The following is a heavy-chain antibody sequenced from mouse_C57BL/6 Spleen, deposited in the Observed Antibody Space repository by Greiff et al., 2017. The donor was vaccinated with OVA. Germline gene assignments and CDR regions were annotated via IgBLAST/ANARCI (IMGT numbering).Heavy chain of an antibody. D-gene: IGHD2-5*01. CDR2: IYPGSGST. Sequence: QVQLQQPGAELVKPGASVKMSCKASGYTFTSYWITWVKQRPGQGLEWIGDIYPGSGSTNYNEKFQSKATLTVDTSSSTAYMQLSSLTSEDSAVYYCARRYSNYVFNWYFDVWGTGTTVTVSS. V-gene: IGHV1-55*01. J-gene: IGHJ1*03. CDR3: ARRYSNYVFNWYFDV. CDR1: GYTFTSYW.